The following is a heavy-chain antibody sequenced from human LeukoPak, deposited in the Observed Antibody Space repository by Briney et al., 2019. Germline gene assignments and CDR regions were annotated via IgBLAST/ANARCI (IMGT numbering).Heavy chain of an antibody. D-gene: IGHD2-21*01. CDR1: GFTFSDYA. V-gene: IGHV3-21*01. CDR3: ARDNGDVVAPLLDV. J-gene: IGHJ6*04. Sequence: GGSLRLSCAASGFTFSDYAMNWVRQAPGKGLEWVSSITSSSTYIYYADSLKGRFTISRDDAKNSLYLQMNSLRAEDTAVYYCARDNGDVVAPLLDVWGKGTTVTISS. CDR2: ITSSSTYI.